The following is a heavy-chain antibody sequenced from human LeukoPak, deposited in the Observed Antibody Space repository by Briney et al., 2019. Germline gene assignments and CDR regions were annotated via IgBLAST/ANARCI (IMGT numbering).Heavy chain of an antibody. CDR3: ARPLFCAFDNCGYWLDP. Sequence: GASVKVSCKASGYTFTDYYMHWVRQAPGQGLEWVGTINPNGDATNYAPRLQGRLTLTQDTSTSTVYMELRGLTPDDTAVYYCARPLFCAFDNCGYWLDPWGPGTLVTVSS. V-gene: IGHV1-46*01. CDR1: GYTFTDYY. D-gene: IGHD1-20*01. J-gene: IGHJ5*02. CDR2: INPNGDAT.